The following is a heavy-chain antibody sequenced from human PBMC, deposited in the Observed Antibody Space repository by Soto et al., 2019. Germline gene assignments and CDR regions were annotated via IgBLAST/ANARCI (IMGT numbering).Heavy chain of an antibody. J-gene: IGHJ3*02. CDR1: GYTFISND. Sequence: QVQLVQSGAEVKKPGASVKVSCSASGYTFISNDINWVRQAPGQGLEWMGWMNPNTGNTGYAQKFEGRVTMTRSTSRNTAYMELRSLRSEDTAVYYCAIDLDCGGDCYSDAFDIWGQGTVVTVSS. V-gene: IGHV1-8*01. CDR3: AIDLDCGGDCYSDAFDI. CDR2: MNPNTGNT. D-gene: IGHD2-21*01.